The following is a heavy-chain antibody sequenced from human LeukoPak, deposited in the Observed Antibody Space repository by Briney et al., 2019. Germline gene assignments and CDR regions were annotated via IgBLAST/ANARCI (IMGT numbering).Heavy chain of an antibody. CDR1: GGSISSGDYY. CDR2: IYYSGTT. J-gene: IGHJ3*02. V-gene: IGHV4-31*03. CDR3: ARYRDSGGRLAFDI. D-gene: IGHD2-15*01. Sequence: PSQTLSLTCTVSGGSISSGDYYWSWIRRHPGKGLEWIGYIYYSGTTYYNPSLESRVTLSVDTSKNQFSLRLSSVTAADTAVYYCARYRDSGGRLAFDIWGQGTMATVSS.